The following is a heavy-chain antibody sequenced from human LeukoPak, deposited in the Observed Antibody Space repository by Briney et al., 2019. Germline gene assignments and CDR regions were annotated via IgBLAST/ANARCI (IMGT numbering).Heavy chain of an antibody. CDR1: GGSISSGSYY. CDR3: ARDSLLPSAMGYYYMDV. V-gene: IGHV4-61*02. J-gene: IGHJ6*03. CDR2: IYTSGST. Sequence: SETLSLTCTVSGGSISSGSYYWSWIRQPARKGLGWIGRIYTSGSTNHNPSLKSRVTISVDTSKNQFSLKLSSVTAADTALYYCARDSLLPSAMGYYYMDVWGKGTTVTVSS. D-gene: IGHD2-2*01.